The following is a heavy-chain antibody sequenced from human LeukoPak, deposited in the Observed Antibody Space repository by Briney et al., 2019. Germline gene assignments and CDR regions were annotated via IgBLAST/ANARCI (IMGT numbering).Heavy chain of an antibody. CDR1: GFTFSSYA. D-gene: IGHD6-13*01. CDR2: ISGSGDST. Sequence: GGSLRLSCAASGFTFSSYAMSWVRQAPGKGLEWVSAISGSGDSTYYADSVKGRFTISRDNSKNTLYLQMNSLRAEDTDVYYCAKDLITAAAGSVFDYWGQGTLVTVSS. J-gene: IGHJ4*02. V-gene: IGHV3-23*01. CDR3: AKDLITAAAGSVFDY.